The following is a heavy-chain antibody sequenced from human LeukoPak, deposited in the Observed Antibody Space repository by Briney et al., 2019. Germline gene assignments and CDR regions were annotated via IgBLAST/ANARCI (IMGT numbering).Heavy chain of an antibody. CDR2: ISYDGSNE. V-gene: IGHV3-30*04. CDR3: ARGVRRRPDAFDI. CDR1: GFTFSSYV. J-gene: IGHJ3*02. D-gene: IGHD6-25*01. Sequence: GGSLRLSCAASGFTFSSYVMHWVRQAPGKGLEWVAIISYDGSNEYYADSVKGRFTISRDNSKNTLYLQMNSLRAADTAVYYCARGVRRRPDAFDIWGQGTMVTVSS.